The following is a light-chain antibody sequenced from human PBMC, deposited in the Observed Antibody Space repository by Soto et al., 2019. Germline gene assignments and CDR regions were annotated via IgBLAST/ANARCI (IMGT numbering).Light chain of an antibody. V-gene: IGKV3-20*01. CDR3: QRRAISPPKYT. CDR1: QTISSSD. Sequence: EIVLTQSPGTLSLSQGERATLACRASQTISSSDLAWYQQKPGQAPRLLIFGASSRAPDIPDRFSGSGSVTDFTLYISRMEPDDFAVYYCQRRAISPPKYTFGQGTKLEI. CDR2: GAS. J-gene: IGKJ2*01.